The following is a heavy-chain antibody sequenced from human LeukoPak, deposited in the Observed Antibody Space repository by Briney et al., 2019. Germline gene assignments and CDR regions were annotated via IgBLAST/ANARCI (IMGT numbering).Heavy chain of an antibody. J-gene: IGHJ4*02. D-gene: IGHD1-7*01. CDR3: AREDDWNYEDY. V-gene: IGHV3-7*01. Sequence: GGSLRLSRAASGFTFSNYWMSWVRQARGKGLEWVANIKQDGSEKYYVNSVKGRFTISRDNAKNSLYLQMNSLRAEDTAIYYCAREDDWNYEDYWGQGTLVTVSS. CDR2: IKQDGSEK. CDR1: GFTFSNYW.